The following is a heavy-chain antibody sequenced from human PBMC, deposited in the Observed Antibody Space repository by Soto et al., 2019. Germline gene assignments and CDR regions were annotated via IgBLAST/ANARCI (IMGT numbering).Heavy chain of an antibody. D-gene: IGHD6-19*01. J-gene: IGHJ6*02. Sequence: QVQLVQSGAEVKNPGSSVKVSCKASGGTFSSYTISWVRQAPGQGLEWMGRIIPILGIANDAQKFQGRVTIPADKSTSTAYIELSSLRSEDTAVYDCARDCSYSSGWYCLVDYYYGMDVWGQGPTFTVSS. V-gene: IGHV1-69*08. CDR3: ARDCSYSSGWYCLVDYYYGMDV. CDR2: IIPILGIA. CDR1: GGTFSSYT.